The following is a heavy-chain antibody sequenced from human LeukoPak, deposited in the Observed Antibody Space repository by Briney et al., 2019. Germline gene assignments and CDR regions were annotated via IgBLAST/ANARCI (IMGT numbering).Heavy chain of an antibody. CDR3: ARDTAMANELTPFDY. CDR1: GFRFSSYA. D-gene: IGHD5-18*01. CDR2: ISSSSSTI. Sequence: GGCLRLSCAASGFRFSSYAMHWVRQAPGKGLEWVSYISSSSSTIYYADSVKGRFTISRDNAKNSLYLQMNSLRAEDTAVYYCARDTAMANELTPFDYWGQGTLVTVSS. J-gene: IGHJ4*02. V-gene: IGHV3-48*01.